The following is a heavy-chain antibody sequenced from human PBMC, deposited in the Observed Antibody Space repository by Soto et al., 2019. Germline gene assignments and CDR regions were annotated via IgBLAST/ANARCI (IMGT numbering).Heavy chain of an antibody. CDR3: ARDACSSTSCYVCFDY. Sequence: QVPLVQSGAEVKKPGASVKVSCKASGYTFTSYAMHWVRQAPGQRLERMGWINAGNGNTKYSQKFQGRVTITRDTFASTAYLELSGLSSEDTAVNCCARDACSSTSCYVCFDYWGQGSLVTVSS. CDR2: INAGNGNT. V-gene: IGHV1-3*01. D-gene: IGHD2-2*01. CDR1: GYTFTSYA. J-gene: IGHJ4*02.